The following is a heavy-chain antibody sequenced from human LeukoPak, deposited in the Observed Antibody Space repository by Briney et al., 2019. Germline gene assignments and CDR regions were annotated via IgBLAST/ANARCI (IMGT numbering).Heavy chain of an antibody. CDR2: ISGSGSST. V-gene: IGHV3-23*01. J-gene: IGHJ4*02. CDR1: GFTFSSYA. CDR3: AKDVDLGFDY. Sequence: PGGSLRLSCAASGFTFSSYAMSWVRQAPGKGLEWVSTISGSGSSTYYADCVKGRFTVSRDNSKNTLYLQMNSLRAEDTAIYFCAKDVDLGFDYWGQGTLVTVSS. D-gene: IGHD3-16*01.